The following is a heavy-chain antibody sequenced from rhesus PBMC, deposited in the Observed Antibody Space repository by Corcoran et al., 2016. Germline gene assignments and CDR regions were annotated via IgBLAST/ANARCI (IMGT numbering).Heavy chain of an antibody. D-gene: IGHD1-1-1*01. CDR3: ARDRYSWNREYYFDY. J-gene: IGHJ4*01. CDR2: IYGGSGST. CDR1: GGSISSSNW. Sequence: QVQLQESGPGLVKPSETLSLTCAVSGGSISSSNWWSWIRQSPGKGLEWIGYIYGGSGSTSYNPSLNSRVTISKDTSKIQFSLKLSSVTAADTAVYYCARDRYSWNREYYFDYWGQGVLGTVSS. V-gene: IGHV4S7*01.